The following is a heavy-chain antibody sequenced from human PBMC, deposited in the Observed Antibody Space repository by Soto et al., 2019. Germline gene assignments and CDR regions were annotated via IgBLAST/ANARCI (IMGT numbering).Heavy chain of an antibody. CDR1: GGSISSGGYY. Sequence: QVQLQESGPGLVKPSQTLSLTCTVSGGSISSGGYYWSWIRQHPGKGLEWIGYIYYSGSTYYNPSRKSRVSISVDTSKNQFSLKLSSVTAADTAVYYCATGRDGYNYSDSWGQGTLVTVSS. CDR3: ATGRDGYNYSDS. CDR2: IYYSGST. D-gene: IGHD5-12*01. J-gene: IGHJ4*02. V-gene: IGHV4-31*03.